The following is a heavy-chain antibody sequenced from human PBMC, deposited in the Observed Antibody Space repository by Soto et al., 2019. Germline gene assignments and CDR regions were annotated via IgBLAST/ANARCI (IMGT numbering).Heavy chain of an antibody. J-gene: IGHJ4*02. CDR1: GFSLSTSGVG. CDR3: AEYTSSSPAYGY. Sequence: QITLKESGPTLVKPTQTLTLTCTFSGFSLSTSGVGVGWIRQPPGKALEWLALIYWDDDKRYSPSLKSRLTIXKXXSKNQVVLTMTNMDPVDTATYYCAEYTSSSPAYGYWGQGTLVTVSS. V-gene: IGHV2-5*02. CDR2: IYWDDDK. D-gene: IGHD6-6*01.